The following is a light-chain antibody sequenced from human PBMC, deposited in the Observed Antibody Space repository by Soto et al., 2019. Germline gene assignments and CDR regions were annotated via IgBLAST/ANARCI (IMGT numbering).Light chain of an antibody. CDR3: QQYGSSPPWT. CDR2: DAS. V-gene: IGKV3-20*01. CDR1: QSVNTY. Sequence: EIVLTHSPATLSLSPGERATLSFSSSQSVNTYLVWYQQKPGQAPRLLIYDASNRATGIPARFSGSGSGSDFTLIISRLEPEDFAVYFCQQYGSSPPWTFGQGTKVDIK. J-gene: IGKJ1*01.